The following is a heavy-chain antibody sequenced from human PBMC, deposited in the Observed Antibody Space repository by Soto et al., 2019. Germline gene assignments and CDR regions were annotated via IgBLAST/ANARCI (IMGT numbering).Heavy chain of an antibody. CDR1: GGTFSSYA. D-gene: IGHD3-22*01. CDR3: ARSSTYYYDTSGYYLAPSYFDY. CDR2: IIPIFGTA. Sequence: SVKVSCKASGGTFSSYAISWVRQAPGQGLEWMGGIIPIFGTANYAQKFQGRVTITADESTSTAYMELSSLRSEDTAVYYCARSSTYYYDTSGYYLAPSYFDYWGQGTLVTVSS. V-gene: IGHV1-69*13. J-gene: IGHJ4*02.